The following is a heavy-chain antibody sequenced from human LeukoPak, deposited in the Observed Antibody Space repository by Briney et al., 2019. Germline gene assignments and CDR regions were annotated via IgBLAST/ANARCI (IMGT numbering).Heavy chain of an antibody. CDR1: GGSIRSYY. D-gene: IGHD6-13*01. CDR2: IYDSGT. CDR3: ARDIADYSLGAFDI. Sequence: ASETLSLTCTVSGGSIRSYYWNWIRQPPGKGLEWIGYIYDSGTNYNPSLRSRVTISVDTSKDQFSLKLSSVTAADTAVYYCARDIADYSLGAFDIWGQGKIVTVS. V-gene: IGHV4-59*12. J-gene: IGHJ3*02.